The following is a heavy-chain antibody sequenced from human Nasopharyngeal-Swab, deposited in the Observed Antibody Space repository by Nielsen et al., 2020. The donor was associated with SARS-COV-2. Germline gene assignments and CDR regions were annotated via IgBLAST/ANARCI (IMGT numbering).Heavy chain of an antibody. CDR2: INAGTGNR. V-gene: IGHV1-3*01. Sequence: ASVKVSCKASGYAFTAYAIHWVRQAPGQRLEGRAWINAGTGNREYSQKFQGRVTITTDASAGTVHMELRSLRSEDTAMYYCARSGTVGAPGFDYWGQGTLVTVSS. J-gene: IGHJ4*02. D-gene: IGHD1-26*01. CDR3: ARSGTVGAPGFDY. CDR1: GYAFTAYA.